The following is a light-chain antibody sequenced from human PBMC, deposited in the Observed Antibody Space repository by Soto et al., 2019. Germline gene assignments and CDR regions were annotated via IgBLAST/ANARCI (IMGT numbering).Light chain of an antibody. CDR3: NSYATGNTRV. V-gene: IGLV2-14*01. CDR1: SSDIGDYDY. CDR2: EVS. J-gene: IGLJ1*01. Sequence: QSVLTHPASVSWSPGQSITISCTGSSSDIGDYDYVSWYQQHPGKAPKVLISEVSNRPSGVSNRFSGSKSGNTASLTISGLQAEDEADYYCNSYATGNTRVFGTGTKVTVL.